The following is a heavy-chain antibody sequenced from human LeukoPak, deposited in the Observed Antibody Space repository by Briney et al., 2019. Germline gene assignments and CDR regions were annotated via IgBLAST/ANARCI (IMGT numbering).Heavy chain of an antibody. CDR3: ARDKLWFGELGWYYYYGMDV. J-gene: IGHJ6*02. V-gene: IGHV4-39*07. Sequence: SETLSLTCTVSGGSISSSIYYWGWIRQPPGKGLEWIGSIYYSGSTYYNPSLKSRVTISVDTSKNQFSLKLSSVTAADTAVYYCARDKLWFGELGWYYYYGMDVWGQGTTVTVSS. D-gene: IGHD3-10*01. CDR1: GGSISSSIYY. CDR2: IYYSGST.